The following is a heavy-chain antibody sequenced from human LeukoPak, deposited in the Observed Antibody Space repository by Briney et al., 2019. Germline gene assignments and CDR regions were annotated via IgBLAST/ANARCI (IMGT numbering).Heavy chain of an antibody. CDR1: NGSTSSFY. D-gene: IGHD7-27*01. CDR3: ARHFGLGMFDS. Sequence: SETLSLTCSVSNGSTSSFYWNWIRQPPGKGLEWIGYIPYTGSTNYNPSLRSRVTLSIDTSRNQFSLKLRSVTAADTAVYYCARHFGLGMFDSWGQGTLVAVSS. V-gene: IGHV4-59*08. CDR2: IPYTGST. J-gene: IGHJ4*02.